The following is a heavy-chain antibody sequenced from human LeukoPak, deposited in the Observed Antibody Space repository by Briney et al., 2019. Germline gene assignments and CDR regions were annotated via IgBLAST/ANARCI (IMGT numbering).Heavy chain of an antibody. Sequence: PGGSLRLSCAASGFTFTNYEMNWVRQAPGKGLEWVSYISNSGSIIYYADSVKGRFTISRDNAKNSLYLQMNSLRAEDTAVYYCARVMEYYYYYMDVRGKGTTVTISS. CDR1: GFTFTNYE. D-gene: IGHD3-10*01. V-gene: IGHV3-48*03. CDR3: ARVMEYYYYYMDV. J-gene: IGHJ6*03. CDR2: ISNSGSII.